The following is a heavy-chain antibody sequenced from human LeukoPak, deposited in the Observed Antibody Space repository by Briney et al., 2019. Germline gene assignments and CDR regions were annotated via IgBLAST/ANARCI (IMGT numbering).Heavy chain of an antibody. V-gene: IGHV1-18*01. Sequence: ASVKVSCKASGYTFTSYGISWVRQAPGQGLEWMVWISAYNGNTNYAQKLQGRVTMTTDTSTSTAYMELRSLRSDDTAVYYCARDSGGYSSSWYHYYYGMDVWGQGTTVTVSS. D-gene: IGHD6-13*01. CDR1: GYTFTSYG. CDR2: ISAYNGNT. J-gene: IGHJ6*02. CDR3: ARDSGGYSSSWYHYYYGMDV.